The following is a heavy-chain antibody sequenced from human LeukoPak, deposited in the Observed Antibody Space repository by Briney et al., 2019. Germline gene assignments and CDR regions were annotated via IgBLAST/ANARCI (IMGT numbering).Heavy chain of an antibody. J-gene: IGHJ6*02. CDR1: GGSLSGYY. CDR2: INHSGST. V-gene: IGHV4-34*01. Sequence: SETLSLTCAVYGGSLSGYYWSWTRQPPGKGLEWIGEINHSGSTNYNPSLKSRVTISVDTSKNQFSLKLSSVTAADTAVHYCARSRRYQYQLPSNYYGMDVWGQGTTVTVSS. CDR3: ARSRRYQYQLPSNYYGMDV. D-gene: IGHD2-2*01.